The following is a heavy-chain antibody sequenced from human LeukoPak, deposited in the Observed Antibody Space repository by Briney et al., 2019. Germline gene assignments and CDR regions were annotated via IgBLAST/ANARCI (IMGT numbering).Heavy chain of an antibody. CDR3: AKDMGRYYYDSSGNLINYYYYGMDV. CDR2: ISGDGGST. CDR1: GLTFSSYA. D-gene: IGHD3-22*01. J-gene: IGHJ6*02. Sequence: PGGSLRLSCAASGLTFSSYAMSWVRQAPGKGLEWVSLISGDGGSTYYADSVKGRFTISRDNSKNSLYLQMNSLRTEHTALYYCAKDMGRYYYDSSGNLINYYYYGMDVWGQGTTVTVSS. V-gene: IGHV3-43*02.